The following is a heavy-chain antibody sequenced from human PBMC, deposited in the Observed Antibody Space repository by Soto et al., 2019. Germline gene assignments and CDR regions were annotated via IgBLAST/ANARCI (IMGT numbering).Heavy chain of an antibody. D-gene: IGHD4-17*01. J-gene: IGHJ6*02. CDR1: GFTFSSYA. CDR3: AKAEPYGDYVGYYYYGMDV. V-gene: IGHV3-23*01. Sequence: LRLSCAASGFTFSSYAMSWVRQAPGKGLEWVSAISGSGGSTYYADSVKGRFTISRDNSKNTLYLQMNSLRAEDTAVYYCAKAEPYGDYVGYYYYGMDVWGQGTTVTVSS. CDR2: ISGSGGST.